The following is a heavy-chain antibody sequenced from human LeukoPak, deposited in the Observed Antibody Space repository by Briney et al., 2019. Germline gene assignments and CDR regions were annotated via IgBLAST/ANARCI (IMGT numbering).Heavy chain of an antibody. CDR1: GFTFSDYY. D-gene: IGHD2-2*01. J-gene: IGHJ4*02. CDR3: AREGYCSSTSCYDY. CDR2: ISSSASTI. Sequence: PGGSLRLSCAGSGFTFSDYYMSWIRQAPGKGLEGVAYISSSASTIYYADSVKGRFTISRDNAKNSLYLQMNSLRAEDTAVYYCAREGYCSSTSCYDYWGQGTLVTVSS. V-gene: IGHV3-11*01.